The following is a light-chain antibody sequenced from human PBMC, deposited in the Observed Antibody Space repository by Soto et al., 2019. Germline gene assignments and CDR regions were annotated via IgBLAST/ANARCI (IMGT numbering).Light chain of an antibody. CDR1: QSVLYSSNNKNY. CDR3: QQYYSTPIT. J-gene: IGKJ5*01. CDR2: WAS. V-gene: IGKV4-1*01. Sequence: DIVMTKSPDSLAVSLGERATINCKSSQSVLYSSNNKNYLAWYQQKPGQPPKLLIYWASTRESGVPDRFSGSGSGTDFTLTICSLQAEDVAVYYCQQYYSTPITFGQGTRLEIK.